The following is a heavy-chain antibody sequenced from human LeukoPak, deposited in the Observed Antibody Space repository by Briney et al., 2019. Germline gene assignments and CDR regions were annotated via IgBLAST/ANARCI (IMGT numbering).Heavy chain of an antibody. Sequence: SSVKVSCKASGGTFSSYAISWVRQAPGQGLEWMGGIIPIFGTANYAQKFQGRVTITADESTSTAYMELSSLGSEGTAVYYCARGDSSSWKRWFDPWGQGTLVTVSS. CDR3: ARGDSSSWKRWFDP. J-gene: IGHJ5*02. CDR1: GGTFSSYA. V-gene: IGHV1-69*01. CDR2: IIPIFGTA. D-gene: IGHD6-13*01.